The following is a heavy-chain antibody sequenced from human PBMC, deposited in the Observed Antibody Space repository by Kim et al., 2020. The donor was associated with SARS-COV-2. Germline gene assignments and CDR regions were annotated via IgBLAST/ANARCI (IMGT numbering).Heavy chain of an antibody. Sequence: GGSLRLSCVASGFTVYTNYMSWVRQAPGKGLEWVSLISSGGNTYYADSVKGRFTISRDNSKNILFLQINSLRAEDTAVYYCARIEYSSGCYRNWGQGTLVTVSS. CDR2: ISSGGNT. D-gene: IGHD6-19*01. V-gene: IGHV3-53*01. CDR3: ARIEYSSGCYRN. J-gene: IGHJ4*02. CDR1: GFTVYTNY.